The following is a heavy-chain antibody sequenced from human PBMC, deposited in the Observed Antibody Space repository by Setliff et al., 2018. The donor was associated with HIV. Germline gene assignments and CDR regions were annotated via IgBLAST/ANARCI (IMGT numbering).Heavy chain of an antibody. Sequence: ASVKVSCAVSGFTLTNYTMSWVRQAAGKGLEWVSAIRGGGDPTYYSDSVKGRFFISRDISKNTLYLQMNNLRGDDTAVYYCAKGPWDIPHTFDIWGQGTMVTVSS. CDR1: GFTLTNYT. D-gene: IGHD1-26*01. CDR2: IRGGGDPT. V-gene: IGHV3-23*01. CDR3: AKGPWDIPHTFDI. J-gene: IGHJ3*02.